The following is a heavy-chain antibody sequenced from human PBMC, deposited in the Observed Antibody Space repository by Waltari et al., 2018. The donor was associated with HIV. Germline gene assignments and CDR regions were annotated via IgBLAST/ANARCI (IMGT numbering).Heavy chain of an antibody. CDR1: GIALDLFT. J-gene: IGHJ4*02. V-gene: IGHV3-21*02. CDR3: VGDRTSLTTGDFDS. D-gene: IGHD1-1*01. CDR2: ISRGSSFS. Sequence: ELVESGGGLFKPGQSLRLSCKASGIALDLFTLTWVRQAPGRGLEWVASISRGSSFSYYSDSFKGRISISRDNAKKSLFLQMNSLTADDTGLYFCVGDRTSLTTGDFDSWGQGVPVIVSS.